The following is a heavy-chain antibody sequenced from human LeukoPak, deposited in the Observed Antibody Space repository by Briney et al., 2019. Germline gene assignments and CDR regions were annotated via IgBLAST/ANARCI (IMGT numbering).Heavy chain of an antibody. J-gene: IGHJ4*02. Sequence: PSETLSLTCTVSGYSFSSGYYWGWIRQPPGKGLEWIGSIYHSGSTYYSGNTYYNPSLKSRVIISVDTSKNQFSLKLSSVTAADTAVYFCARVWYSSGWIDYWGQGTLVTVSS. CDR2: IYHSGST. CDR3: ARVWYSSGWIDY. V-gene: IGHV4-38-2*02. CDR1: GYSFSSGYY. D-gene: IGHD6-19*01.